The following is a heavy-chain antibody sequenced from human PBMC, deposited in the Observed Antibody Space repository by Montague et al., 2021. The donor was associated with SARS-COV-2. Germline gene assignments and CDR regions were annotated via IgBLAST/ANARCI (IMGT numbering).Heavy chain of an antibody. J-gene: IGHJ5*01. V-gene: IGHV4-61*02. CDR3: IRGGAGVDS. CDR2: VNASGNT. CDR1: GGSISSGSYY. Sequence: TLSLTCTVSGGSISSGSYYWSWIRQAAGKGLEWIGRVNASGNTNYNPSLKSRVTISLDTTKNQFSMRLSSVTAADTALYYSIRGGAGVDSWGQGTLVTVSS. D-gene: IGHD6-13*01.